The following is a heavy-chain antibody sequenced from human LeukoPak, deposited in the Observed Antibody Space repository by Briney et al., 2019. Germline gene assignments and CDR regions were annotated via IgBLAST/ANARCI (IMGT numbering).Heavy chain of an antibody. CDR1: ARSIPTGGNY. J-gene: IGHJ4*02. V-gene: IGHV4-31*03. Sequence: SQTLSLTCTVSARSIPTGGNYWSWIRQHPGKGLEWIRHIYYSGSTYYNPSLKSRVTISVDTSKNQFSLKLSSVTAADTAVYYCARLLRLYGDYDFDYWGQGTLVTVSS. CDR3: ARLLRLYGDYDFDY. D-gene: IGHD4-17*01. CDR2: IYYSGST.